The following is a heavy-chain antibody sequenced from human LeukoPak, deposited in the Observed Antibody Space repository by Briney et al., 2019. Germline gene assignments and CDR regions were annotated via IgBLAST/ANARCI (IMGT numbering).Heavy chain of an antibody. V-gene: IGHV4-39*01. CDR3: ARRLPMVENNGDYFDY. CDR2: IYYSGST. J-gene: IGHJ4*02. Sequence: PSETLSHTCTVSGASISSSSYYWGWIRQPPGKGLEWIGSIYYSGSTHYNPSLKSRVTISVDTSKSQFSLKLSSVTPADTAVYYCARRLPMVENNGDYFDYWGQGTLVTVSS. CDR1: GASISSSSYY. D-gene: IGHD1/OR15-1a*01.